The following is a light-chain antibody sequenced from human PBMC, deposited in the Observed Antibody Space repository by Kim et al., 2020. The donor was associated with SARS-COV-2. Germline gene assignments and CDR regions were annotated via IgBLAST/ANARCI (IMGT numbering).Light chain of an antibody. CDR3: QQYDNYPRT. J-gene: IGKJ1*01. CDR2: KAS. CDR1: QSISSW. V-gene: IGKV1-5*03. Sequence: ASVGDRVTINCRASQSISSWLAWYQQKPGKAPDLLIYKASTLQSGVPSRFSGSGSGTEFTLTINSLQPDDSATYYCQQYDNYPRTFGRGTKVDIK.